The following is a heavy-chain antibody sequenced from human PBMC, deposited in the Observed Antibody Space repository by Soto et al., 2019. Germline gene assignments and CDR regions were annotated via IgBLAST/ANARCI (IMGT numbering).Heavy chain of an antibody. Sequence: EVQLVESGGGLVQPGRSLRLSCAASGFTFDDYAMHWVRQAPGKGLEWVSGISWNSGSIGYADSVKGRFTISRDNAKTSLYLQMTSLRAEDTALYYCAKAGFWSGYYSLVDYWGQGTLVTVSS. CDR2: ISWNSGSI. CDR3: AKAGFWSGYYSLVDY. J-gene: IGHJ4*02. CDR1: GFTFDDYA. V-gene: IGHV3-9*01. D-gene: IGHD3-3*01.